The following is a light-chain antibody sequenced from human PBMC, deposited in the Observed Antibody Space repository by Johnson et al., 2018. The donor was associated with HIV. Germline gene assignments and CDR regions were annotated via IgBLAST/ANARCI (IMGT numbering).Light chain of an antibody. J-gene: IGLJ1*01. V-gene: IGLV1-51*01. Sequence: QSVLTQPPSVSAAPGQKVTISCSGSSSNIGNNYVSWYQQVPGAAPKLLIYDNNRRPSGIPDRFSGSKSGTSATLGITGLQTGDEADYYCGTWDSSLSAGEYVFGTGTKVRVL. CDR1: SSNIGNNY. CDR3: GTWDSSLSAGEYV. CDR2: DNN.